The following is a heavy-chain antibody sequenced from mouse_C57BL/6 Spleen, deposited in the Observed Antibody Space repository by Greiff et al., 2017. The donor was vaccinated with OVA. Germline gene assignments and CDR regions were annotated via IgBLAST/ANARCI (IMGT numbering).Heavy chain of an antibody. Sequence: QVQLQQSGAELVKPGASVKLSCKASGYTFTSYWMHWVKQRPGRGLEWIGRIDPNSGGTKYNEKFKSKATLTVDKPSSTAYMQLSSLTSEDSAVYYCARSVYYDYDDVAWFAYWGQGTLVTVSA. V-gene: IGHV1-72*01. CDR3: ARSVYYDYDDVAWFAY. D-gene: IGHD2-4*01. CDR2: IDPNSGGT. CDR1: GYTFTSYW. J-gene: IGHJ3*01.